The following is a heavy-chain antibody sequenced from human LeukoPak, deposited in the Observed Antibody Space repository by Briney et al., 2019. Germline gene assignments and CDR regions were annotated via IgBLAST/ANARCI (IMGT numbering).Heavy chain of an antibody. J-gene: IGHJ4*02. V-gene: IGHV3-30*01. CDR2: ILYDGSNK. Sequence: GGSLRLSCAASGFTFSSYAMHWVRQAPGKRLEWVAVILYDGSNKYYADSVKGRFTISRDNSKNTLYLQMNSLRAEDTAVYYCARSALVYCFDYWGQGTLVTVSS. D-gene: IGHD5/OR15-5a*01. CDR3: ARSALVYCFDY. CDR1: GFTFSSYA.